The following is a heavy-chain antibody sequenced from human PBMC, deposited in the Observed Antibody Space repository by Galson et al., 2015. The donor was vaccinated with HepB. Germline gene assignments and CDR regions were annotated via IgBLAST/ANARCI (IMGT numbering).Heavy chain of an antibody. CDR3: ARVDTAMVGSVDV. D-gene: IGHD5-18*01. Sequence: CAISGDSVSSNSAAWNWIRQPPSRGLEWLGRTYYRSKWYNDYAVSVKSRITINPDTSKNQFSLQLNSVTPEDTAVYYCARVDTAMVGSVDVWGQGTTVTVSS. CDR1: GDSVSSNSAA. CDR2: TYYRSKWYN. V-gene: IGHV6-1*01. J-gene: IGHJ6*02.